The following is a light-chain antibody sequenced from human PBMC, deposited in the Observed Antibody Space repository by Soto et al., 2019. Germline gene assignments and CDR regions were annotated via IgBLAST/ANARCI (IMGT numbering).Light chain of an antibody. CDR2: RAS. V-gene: IGKV1-5*03. CDR3: HQYHRWT. J-gene: IGKJ1*01. Sequence: DVQMTQSPSTLAASVGDRVTITCRASQKIDDWMAWYQQKPGKAPKLLIYRASYLESGVPSRFSGSGSGTEFTLTISSLQPDDFATYYCHQYHRWTFGQGTKVEIK. CDR1: QKIDDW.